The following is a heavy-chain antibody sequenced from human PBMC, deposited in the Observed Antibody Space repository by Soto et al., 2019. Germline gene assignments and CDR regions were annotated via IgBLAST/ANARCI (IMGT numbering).Heavy chain of an antibody. Sequence: QVQLVESGGGVVQPGRSLRLSCAASGFIFSDYAFHWVRQAPGKGREWVSVISFDGSAQYYADSVRGRFTISRDQSKGTVFLHMTSLSTGDTAICYCAKDLRYSGWVAHSGMGVGGLGTTVTVSS. CDR1: GFIFSDYA. D-gene: IGHD3-9*01. J-gene: IGHJ6*02. CDR2: ISFDGSAQ. V-gene: IGHV3-30*18. CDR3: AKDLRYSGWVAHSGMGV.